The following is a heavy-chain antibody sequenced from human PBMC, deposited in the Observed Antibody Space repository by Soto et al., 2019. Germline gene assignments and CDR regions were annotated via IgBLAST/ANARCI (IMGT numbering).Heavy chain of an antibody. CDR3: TSETFGARDS. V-gene: IGHV3-74*01. J-gene: IGHJ4*02. D-gene: IGHD2-15*01. CDR1: GFAFSSEW. CDR2: IDPYDTGI. Sequence: PGGSLRLSCAASGFAFSSEWMHWVRQAPGKGLVWVSRIDPYDTGITYADSVKGRFTISRDNAKNTLYLQMNSLRAEDTAVYYCTSETFGARDSWGQGTMVTVSS.